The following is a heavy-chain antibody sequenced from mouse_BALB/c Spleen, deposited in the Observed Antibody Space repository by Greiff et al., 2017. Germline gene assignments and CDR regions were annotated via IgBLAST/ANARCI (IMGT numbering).Heavy chain of an antibody. V-gene: IGHV14-1*02. Sequence: EVKLVESGAELVRPGALVKLSCKASGFNIKDYYMHWVKQRPEQGLEWIGWIDPENGNTIYDPKFQGKASITADTSSNTAYLQLSSLTSEDTAVYYCASATMIKGAMDYWGQGTSVTVSS. CDR3: ASATMIKGAMDY. J-gene: IGHJ4*01. CDR1: GFNIKDYY. D-gene: IGHD2-4*01. CDR2: IDPENGNT.